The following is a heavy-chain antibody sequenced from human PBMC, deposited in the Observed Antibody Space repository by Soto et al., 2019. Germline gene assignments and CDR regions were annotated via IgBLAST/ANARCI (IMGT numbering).Heavy chain of an antibody. V-gene: IGHV3-30-3*01. CDR3: ARELRSQYCSGGSCYLNWFDP. D-gene: IGHD2-15*01. J-gene: IGHJ5*02. CDR1: GFTFSSYA. CDR2: ISYDGSNK. Sequence: QVQLVESGGGVVQPGRSLRLSCAASGFTFSSYAMHWVRQAPGKGLEWVAVISYDGSNKYYADSVKGRFTISRDNSKNTLYLQMNSLRAEDTAVYYCARELRSQYCSGGSCYLNWFDPWGQGTLVTVSS.